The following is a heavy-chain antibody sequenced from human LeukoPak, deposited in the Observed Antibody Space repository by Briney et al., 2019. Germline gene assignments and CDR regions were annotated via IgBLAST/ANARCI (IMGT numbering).Heavy chain of an antibody. CDR1: GYTFNGHY. Sequence: ASVKVSCKASGYTFNGHYMHWVRQAPGQGLEWMGWINPNSGGTNYAQKFQGRVTMTRDTSISTAYMELRSLRSDDTAVYYCARYYYDSSGYYFDYWGQGTLVTVSS. J-gene: IGHJ4*02. CDR2: INPNSGGT. CDR3: ARYYYDSSGYYFDY. D-gene: IGHD3-22*01. V-gene: IGHV1-2*02.